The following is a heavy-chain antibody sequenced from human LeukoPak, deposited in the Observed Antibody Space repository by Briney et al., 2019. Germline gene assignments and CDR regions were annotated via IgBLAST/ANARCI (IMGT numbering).Heavy chain of an antibody. D-gene: IGHD6-25*01. CDR1: GGSIGSDY. V-gene: IGHV4-59*08. CDR3: ARLSGRSDGPEFDP. CDR2: IYYSGST. J-gene: IGHJ5*02. Sequence: PSETLSLTCSVSGGSIGSDYWSWIRQPPGKGLEWIGHIYYSGSTNYNPSLKSRVTISVDTSKSQFSLKLSSVTAADTAVYYCARLSGRSDGPEFDPWGQGTLVTVSS.